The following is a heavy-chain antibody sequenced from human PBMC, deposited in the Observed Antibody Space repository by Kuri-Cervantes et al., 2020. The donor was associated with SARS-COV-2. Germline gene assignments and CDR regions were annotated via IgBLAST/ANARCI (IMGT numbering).Heavy chain of an antibody. CDR3: ARDSVRYYYDSSGYYPPRXYYYYGMDV. D-gene: IGHD3-22*01. Sequence: GESLKISCAASGFTFSSYSMNWVRQAPGKGLEWVSYISSSSSTIYYPDSVKGRFTISRDNAKNSLYLQMNSLRAEDTAVYYCARDSVRYYYDSSGYYPPRXYYYYGMDVWGQGTTVTVSS. CDR1: GFTFSSYS. V-gene: IGHV3-48*01. CDR2: ISSSSSTI. J-gene: IGHJ6*02.